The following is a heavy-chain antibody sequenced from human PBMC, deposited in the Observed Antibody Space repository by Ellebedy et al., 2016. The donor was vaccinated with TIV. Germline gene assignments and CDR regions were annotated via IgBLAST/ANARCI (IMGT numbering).Heavy chain of an antibody. Sequence: SETLSLTXAVYGGSFSGYYWSWIRQPPGKGLEWIGEINHSGSTNYNPSLKSRVTISVDTSKNQFSLKLSSVTAADTAVYYCARVRRLYGYCSGGSCRYYFDYWGQGTLVTVSS. CDR1: GGSFSGYY. D-gene: IGHD2-15*01. V-gene: IGHV4-34*01. CDR2: INHSGST. J-gene: IGHJ4*02. CDR3: ARVRRLYGYCSGGSCRYYFDY.